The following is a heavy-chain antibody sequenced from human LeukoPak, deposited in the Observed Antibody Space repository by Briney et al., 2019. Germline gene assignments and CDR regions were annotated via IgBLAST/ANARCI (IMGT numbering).Heavy chain of an antibody. CDR3: ARQYGRPFDY. V-gene: IGHV5-51*01. Sequence: GGSLRLSCKGSGYSFSDSWIGWVRQMPGKGLEWMGIIYPGDSDTRYSPSFQGQFTISADNSISTASLQLTRLKATDTAMYYCARQYGRPFDYWGQGTLVTVSS. D-gene: IGHD4-17*01. CDR2: IYPGDSDT. J-gene: IGHJ4*02. CDR1: GYSFSDSW.